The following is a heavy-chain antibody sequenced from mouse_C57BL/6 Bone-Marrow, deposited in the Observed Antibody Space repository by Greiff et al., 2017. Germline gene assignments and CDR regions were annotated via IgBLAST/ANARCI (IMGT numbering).Heavy chain of an antibody. Sequence: VHVKQSGAELVRPGASVQLSCTASGFNIKDDYMHWVKQRPEQGLEWIGWIDPENGDTEYASKFQGQANITVDTSSNTAYLPLSSLASEATAVYCCTSIAYWGQGTLVFVSA. CDR3: TSIAY. CDR2: IDPENGDT. J-gene: IGHJ3*01. V-gene: IGHV14-4*01. CDR1: GFNIKDDY.